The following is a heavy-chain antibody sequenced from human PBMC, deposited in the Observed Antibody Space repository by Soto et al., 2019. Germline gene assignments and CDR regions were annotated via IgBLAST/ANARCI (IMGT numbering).Heavy chain of an antibody. J-gene: IGHJ4*02. CDR2: ISYDGSNK. CDR1: GFTFSSYG. CDR3: AKDSGSYAPFDY. D-gene: IGHD1-26*01. V-gene: IGHV3-30*18. Sequence: QVQLVESGGGVVQPGRSLRLSCAASGFTFSSYGMHWVRQAPGKGLEWVAVISYDGSNKYYADSVKGRFTISRDNSKNTLYLQMNSLRAEDTAVYYCAKDSGSYAPFDYWGQGTLVTVSS.